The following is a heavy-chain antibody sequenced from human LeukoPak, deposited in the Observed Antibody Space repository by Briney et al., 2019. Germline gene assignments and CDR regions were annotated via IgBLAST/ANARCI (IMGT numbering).Heavy chain of an antibody. D-gene: IGHD5-12*01. CDR3: ARAPATITNYYYGMDV. J-gene: IGHJ6*02. Sequence: GGSLRLSCAASGFDFSSNWMHWVRHAPGQGLVWVSRIKGDGISTNYADSVKGRFTISRDIAKNTLYLQMNSLRAEDTAVYYCARAPATITNYYYGMDVWGQGTTVTVSS. CDR2: IKGDGIST. CDR1: GFDFSSNW. V-gene: IGHV3-74*01.